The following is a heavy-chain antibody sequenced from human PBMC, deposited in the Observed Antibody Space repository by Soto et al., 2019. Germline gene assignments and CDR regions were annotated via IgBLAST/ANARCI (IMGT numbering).Heavy chain of an antibody. Sequence: HSETLSLTCTVFSGSIGYIVYCGGWIRQPPGKGLQWIGCMFYSGAAYYNPSLKNRVTLSVDTSNNEFSLKLVSVTAPDTAVYYCARHKSGTDWLDPWGQATLVTVSS. J-gene: IGHJ5*02. V-gene: IGHV4-39*01. D-gene: IGHD2-15*01. CDR2: MFYSGAA. CDR1: SGSIGYIVYC. CDR3: ARHKSGTDWLDP.